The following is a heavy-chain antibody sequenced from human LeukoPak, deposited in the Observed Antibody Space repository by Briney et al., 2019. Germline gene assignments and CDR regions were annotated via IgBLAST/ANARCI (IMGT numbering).Heavy chain of an antibody. CDR3: ARGAAVAGLLFDY. D-gene: IGHD6-19*01. V-gene: IGHV4-4*07. CDR2: IHTSGST. J-gene: IGHJ4*02. CDR1: GGSISSYY. Sequence: PSETLSLTCTVSGGSISSYYWSWIRQPAGEGLEWIGRIHTSGSTNYNPSLKIRVTMAVDTSKNQFSLRVSSVTAADTAMYYCARGAAVAGLLFDYWGQGTLVTVSS.